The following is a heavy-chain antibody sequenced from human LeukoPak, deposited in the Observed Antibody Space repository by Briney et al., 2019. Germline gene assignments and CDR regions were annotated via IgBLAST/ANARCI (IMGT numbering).Heavy chain of an antibody. CDR3: ARRIDYGDYFDY. D-gene: IGHD4-17*01. Sequence: GESLKISCKCSGYSFTSYWIGGVRQMPGKGLEWMGIIYPGDSHTRYSPSFQGHVTTSADKSISTAYLQWSSLKASDTAMYYCARRIDYGDYFDYWGQGTLVTVSS. V-gene: IGHV5-51*01. CDR1: GYSFTSYW. CDR2: IYPGDSHT. J-gene: IGHJ4*02.